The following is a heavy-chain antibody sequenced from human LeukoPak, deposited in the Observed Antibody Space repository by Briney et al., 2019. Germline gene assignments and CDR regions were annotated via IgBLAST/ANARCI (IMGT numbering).Heavy chain of an antibody. CDR1: GFTFSSYA. CDR3: AKAPYDFWSGYFDY. J-gene: IGHJ4*02. CDR2: ISGSGGST. V-gene: IGHV3-23*01. D-gene: IGHD3-3*01. Sequence: GSLRLSCAASGFTFSSYAMSWVRQAPGKGLEWVSAISGSGGSTYYADSVKGRFTISRDNSRNTLYLQMNSLRAEDTAVYYCAKAPYDFWSGYFDYWGQGTLVTVSS.